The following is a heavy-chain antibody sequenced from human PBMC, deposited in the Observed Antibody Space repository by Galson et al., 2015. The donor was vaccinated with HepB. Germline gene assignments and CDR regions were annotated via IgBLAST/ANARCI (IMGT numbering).Heavy chain of an antibody. CDR3: ARDYGGNSGWFDP. Sequence: SVKVSCKASGYIFTSYDINWVRQATGRGLEWMGWMNPNSGNTGYAQKFQGRVTMTRSTSISTAYMELSSLTSEDTAVYYCARDYGGNSGWFDPWGQGTLVTVSS. J-gene: IGHJ5*02. D-gene: IGHD4-23*01. CDR2: MNPNSGNT. CDR1: GYIFTSYD. V-gene: IGHV1-8*01.